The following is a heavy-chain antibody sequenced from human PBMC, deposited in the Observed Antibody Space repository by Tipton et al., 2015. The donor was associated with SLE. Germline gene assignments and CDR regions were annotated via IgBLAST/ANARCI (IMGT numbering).Heavy chain of an antibody. CDR1: GFTFSSYW. CDR2: INSDRSIK. D-gene: IGHD3-22*01. J-gene: IGHJ2*01. V-gene: IGHV3-74*01. CDR3: ARAVTDFYDSSGFTWYFDL. Sequence: AVSGFTFSSYWMYWVRQAPGKGLAWVSGINSDRSIKIYADSVKGRFTVSRDSAKNTVDLQMNTLRAEDTAVYYCARAVTDFYDSSGFTWYFDLWGRGTLVTV.